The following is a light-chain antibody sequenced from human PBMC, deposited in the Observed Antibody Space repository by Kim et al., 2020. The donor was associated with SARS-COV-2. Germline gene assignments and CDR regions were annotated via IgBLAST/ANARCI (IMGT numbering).Light chain of an antibody. CDR3: MQGTRWPRT. CDR2: KVS. J-gene: IGKJ1*01. V-gene: IGKV2-30*02. CDR1: QSLVHSDGNTY. Sequence: DVVMTQSPLSLPVTLGQPASISCRSSQSLVHSDGNTYLNWFHQRLGQSPRRLIYKVSNRDSGAPDRFSGSGSGTDFTLKISRVEAEDVGVYYCMQGTRWPRTFGQGTKVDIK.